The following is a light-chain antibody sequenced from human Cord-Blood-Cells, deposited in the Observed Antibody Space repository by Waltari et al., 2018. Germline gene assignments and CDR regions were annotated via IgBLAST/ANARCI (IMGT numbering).Light chain of an antibody. Sequence: SSELTQDPAVSVALGQTVRITCQGDSLRSYYASWYQQKPGQAPVLVIYGKNNRPSCIPDRFSGSSSGNTASLTITGAQAEDEADYYCNSRDSSGNHLNWVFGGGTKLTVL. CDR3: NSRDSSGNHLNWV. J-gene: IGLJ3*02. CDR2: GKN. V-gene: IGLV3-19*01. CDR1: SLRSYY.